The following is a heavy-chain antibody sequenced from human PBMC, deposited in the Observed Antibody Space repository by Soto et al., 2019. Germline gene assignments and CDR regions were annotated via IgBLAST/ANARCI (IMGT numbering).Heavy chain of an antibody. CDR3: ARDLVTLHPPLSY. CDR2: IIPIFGTA. J-gene: IGHJ4*02. CDR1: GGTFSSYA. V-gene: IGHV1-69*13. D-gene: IGHD4-4*01. Sequence: SVKVSFKASGGTFSSYAISWVRQAPGQGLEWMGGIIPIFGTANYAQKFQGRVTITADESTSTAYMELSSLRSEDTAVYYCARDLVTLHPPLSYWGQGTLVTVSS.